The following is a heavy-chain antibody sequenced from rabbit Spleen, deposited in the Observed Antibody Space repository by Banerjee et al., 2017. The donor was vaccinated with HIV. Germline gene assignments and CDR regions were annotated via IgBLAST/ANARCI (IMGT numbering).Heavy chain of an antibody. Sequence: QSLEESGGGLVKPGGTLTLTCTVSGFSFSSSYYMCWVRQAPGKGLEWIACIYAGSSGYTYYATWAKGRFTISKTSSTTVTLQMTSLTAADTATYFCARDTGSSFSTYGMDLWGQGTLVTVS. D-gene: IGHD8-1*01. CDR3: ARDTGSSFSTYGMDL. V-gene: IGHV1S40*01. CDR1: GFSFSSSYY. J-gene: IGHJ6*01. CDR2: IYAGSSGYT.